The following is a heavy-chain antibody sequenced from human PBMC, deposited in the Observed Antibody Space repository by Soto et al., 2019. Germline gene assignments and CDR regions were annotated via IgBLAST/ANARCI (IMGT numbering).Heavy chain of an antibody. J-gene: IGHJ6*02. D-gene: IGHD6-6*01. V-gene: IGHV5-51*01. CDR3: AYSSSSDYYYYGMDV. CDR1: GYSFTSYW. Sequence: GESLKISCKGSGYSFTSYWIGWVRHMPGKGLEWMGIIYPGDSDTRYSPSFQGQVTISADKSISTAYLQWSSLKASDTAMYYCAYSSSSDYYYYGMDVWGQGTTVTVSS. CDR2: IYPGDSDT.